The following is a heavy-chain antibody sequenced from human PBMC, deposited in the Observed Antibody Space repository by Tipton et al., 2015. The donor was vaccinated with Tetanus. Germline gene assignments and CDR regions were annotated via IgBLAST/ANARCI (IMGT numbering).Heavy chain of an antibody. CDR1: GFTFKSYT. Sequence: SLRLSCAASGFTFKSYTMNWLRQAPGNGLEWVAAISGSRLTPYYADSLKGRSTISRDNSKNTLSLQLNSLRADDTAIYYCAKEALGVLNLWGKGTTVIVSS. D-gene: IGHD1-14*01. J-gene: IGHJ6*04. V-gene: IGHV3-23*01. CDR2: ISGSRLTP. CDR3: AKEALGVLNL.